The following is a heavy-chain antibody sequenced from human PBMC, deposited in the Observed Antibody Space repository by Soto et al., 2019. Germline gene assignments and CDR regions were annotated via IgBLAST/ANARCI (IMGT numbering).Heavy chain of an antibody. D-gene: IGHD2-21*02. CDR2: IIPLFGTA. J-gene: IGHJ4*02. Sequence: QVYLVQSGAEVKKPGSSVKISCKASGGIFSSNTINWVRQAAGQGLEWMGGIIPLFGTANYAEKFQGRVTITADKSKKTEYMELTSLRSEDTAVYYCASKAACGGDCYAVDSWGQGTLVTVSS. CDR1: GGIFSSNT. V-gene: IGHV1-69*06. CDR3: ASKAACGGDCYAVDS.